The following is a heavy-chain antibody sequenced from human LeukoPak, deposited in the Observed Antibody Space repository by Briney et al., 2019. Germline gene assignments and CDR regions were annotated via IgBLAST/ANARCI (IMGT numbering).Heavy chain of an antibody. CDR2: INPNSGGT. CDR3: ARGPLPGYYYYGMDV. J-gene: IGHJ6*02. D-gene: IGHD1-26*01. CDR1: GYTFTGYY. Sequence: ASVKVSCKASGYTFTGYYMHWVRQAPGQGLEWMGWINPNSGGTNYAQKFQGWVTMTRDTSISTAYMELGRLRSDDTAVYYCARGPLPGYYYYGMDVWGQGTTVTVSS. V-gene: IGHV1-2*04.